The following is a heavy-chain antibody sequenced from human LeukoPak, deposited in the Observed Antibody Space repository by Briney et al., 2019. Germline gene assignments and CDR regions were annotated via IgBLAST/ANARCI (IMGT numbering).Heavy chain of an antibody. Sequence: GGSLRLSCAASGFTSSNYAMHWVRQAPGKGLEWVASINHNGNVNYYVDSVKGRFTISRDNAKNSLYLQMSNLRAEDTAVYFRARGGGLDVWGQGATVTVSS. D-gene: IGHD3-16*01. CDR2: INHNGNVN. CDR1: GFTSSNYA. J-gene: IGHJ6*02. V-gene: IGHV3-7*03. CDR3: ARGGGLDV.